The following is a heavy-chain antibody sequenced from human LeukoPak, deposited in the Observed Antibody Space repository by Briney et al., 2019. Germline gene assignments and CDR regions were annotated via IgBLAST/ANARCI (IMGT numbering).Heavy chain of an antibody. J-gene: IGHJ4*02. Sequence: SVKVSCKASGGTFSSYAISWVRQAPGQGLEWMGGIIPIFGTANYAQKFQGRVTITADESTSTAYMELSSLRSKDTAVYYCATLPIYYDFWSGYIYWGQGTLVTVSS. D-gene: IGHD3-3*01. CDR2: IIPIFGTA. CDR1: GGTFSSYA. V-gene: IGHV1-69*13. CDR3: ATLPIYYDFWSGYIY.